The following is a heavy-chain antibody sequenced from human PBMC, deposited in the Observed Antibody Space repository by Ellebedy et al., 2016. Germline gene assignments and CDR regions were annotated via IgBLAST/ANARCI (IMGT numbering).Heavy chain of an antibody. D-gene: IGHD2-21*02. V-gene: IGHV1-69*13. CDR1: AGTFSSYS. J-gene: IGHJ6*02. CDR3: ARSVVVTAMQYYYYGMDV. Sequence: SVKVSCXASAGTFSSYSISWVRQAPGQGLEWMGGIIRMLDTVNYAQKFQGRVTITADESTRTAFMELSSLRSEDTAIYYCARSVVVTAMQYYYYGMDVWGQGTTVTVSS. CDR2: IIRMLDTV.